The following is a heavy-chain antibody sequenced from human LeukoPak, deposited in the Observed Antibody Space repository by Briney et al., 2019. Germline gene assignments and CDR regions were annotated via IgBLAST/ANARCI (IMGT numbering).Heavy chain of an antibody. CDR2: INPNSGGT. Sequence: ASVKVSCKASGYTFTGYYMHWVRQAPGQGLEWMGWINPNSGGTNYAQKFQDRVTMTRDTSISTAYMELSRLRSDDTAVYYCARDTYYYDSSGYEIDYWGRGTLVTVSS. D-gene: IGHD3-22*01. CDR3: ARDTYYYDSSGYEIDY. V-gene: IGHV1-2*02. J-gene: IGHJ4*02. CDR1: GYTFTGYY.